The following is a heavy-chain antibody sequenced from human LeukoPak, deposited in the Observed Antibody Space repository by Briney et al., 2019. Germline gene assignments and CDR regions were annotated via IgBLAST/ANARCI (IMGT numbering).Heavy chain of an antibody. V-gene: IGHV5-51*01. J-gene: IGHJ3*02. CDR2: IYPDDSDT. CDR1: GYTFTDYW. Sequence: GESLKISCKGFGYTFTDYWIGWVRQMPGKGLEWMGIIYPDDSDTRYSPSFQGQVTISADKSVSTAYLQWSSLKASDSAMYYCARRMGTTRNDAFDIWGQGTMVTVSS. CDR3: ARRMGTTRNDAFDI. D-gene: IGHD4-11*01.